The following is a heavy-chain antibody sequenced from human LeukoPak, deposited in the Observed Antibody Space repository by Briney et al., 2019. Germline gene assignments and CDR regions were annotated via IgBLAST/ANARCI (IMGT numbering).Heavy chain of an antibody. D-gene: IGHD3-10*01. V-gene: IGHV3-74*03. CDR3: ARVSGPGMNEYFHL. J-gene: IGHJ1*01. CDR1: GFTFSGAW. CDR2: INNDGTTT. Sequence: PGGSLRLFCAASGFTFSGAWMHWVRQAPGKGLVWVSRINNDGTTTMYADSVKGRFTLSRDNAKNTLYLQMNSLRAEDTAVYYCARVSGPGMNEYFHLWGQGTLVTVSS.